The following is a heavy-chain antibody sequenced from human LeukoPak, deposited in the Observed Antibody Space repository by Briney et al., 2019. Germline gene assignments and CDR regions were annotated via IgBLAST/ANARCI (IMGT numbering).Heavy chain of an antibody. CDR1: GYTFTSYY. CDR2: INPNSGGT. D-gene: IGHD2-15*01. V-gene: IGHV1-2*02. Sequence: ASVKVSCKASGYTFTSYYMHWVRQAPGQGLEWMGWINPNSGGTNYAQKFQGRVTMTRDTSISTAYMELSRLGSDDTAVYYCARARADCSGGSCYSDYWGQGTLVTVSS. J-gene: IGHJ4*02. CDR3: ARARADCSGGSCYSDY.